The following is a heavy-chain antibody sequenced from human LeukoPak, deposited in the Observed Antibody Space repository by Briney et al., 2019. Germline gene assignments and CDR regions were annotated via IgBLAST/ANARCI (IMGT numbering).Heavy chain of an antibody. CDR3: ARSSIGYYYYYYMDV. Sequence: GESLKISCKCSGYSFTSYWIGWVRQMPGKGLEWMGIIYPGDSDTRYSPSFQGQVTISADRSISTAYLQWSSLKASDTAMYYCARSSIGYYYYYYMDVWGKGTTVTVSS. V-gene: IGHV5-51*01. CDR1: GYSFTSYW. CDR2: IYPGDSDT. D-gene: IGHD6-6*01. J-gene: IGHJ6*03.